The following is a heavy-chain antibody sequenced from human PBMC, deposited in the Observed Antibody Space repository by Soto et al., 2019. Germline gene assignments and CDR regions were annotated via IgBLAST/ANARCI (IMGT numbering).Heavy chain of an antibody. V-gene: IGHV1-18*01. D-gene: IGHD3-22*01. Sequence: QVQLVQSGAEVNKPGASVKVSCKASGYTFTSYGISWVRQAPGQGLEWMGWISAYNGNTNYAQKLQGRVTMTTDTSTSTAYMELRSLRSDDTAVYYCVRVVKFYYDSSGYTPRYYFDYWGQGTLVTVSS. J-gene: IGHJ4*02. CDR2: ISAYNGNT. CDR1: GYTFTSYG. CDR3: VRVVKFYYDSSGYTPRYYFDY.